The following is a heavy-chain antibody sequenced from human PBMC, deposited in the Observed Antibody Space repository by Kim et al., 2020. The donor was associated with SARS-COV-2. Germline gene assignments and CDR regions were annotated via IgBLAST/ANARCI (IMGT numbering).Heavy chain of an antibody. V-gene: IGHV3-53*01. J-gene: IGHJ4*02. CDR3: ARVLYYGSGSYYFGY. Sequence: DSVKGPFTISSDNSKTTLYLQMNSLRAEDTAVYYCARVLYYGSGSYYFGYWGQGTLVTVSS. D-gene: IGHD3-10*01.